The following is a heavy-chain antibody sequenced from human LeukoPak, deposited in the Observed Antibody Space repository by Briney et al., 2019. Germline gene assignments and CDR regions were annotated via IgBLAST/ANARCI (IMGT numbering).Heavy chain of an antibody. V-gene: IGHV4-59*08. CDR3: ASHHGRGEAFDY. CDR1: GASISDYY. Sequence: PSETLSLTCTVSGASISDYYWSWIRQPPGKRLEGIAYMYYSGTPNYSRSLKSRVTMSADKSNNQVSLTLTSVTAADTAVYYCASHHGRGEAFDYWGRGTLVTVSS. CDR2: MYYSGTP. J-gene: IGHJ4*02. D-gene: IGHD3-10*01.